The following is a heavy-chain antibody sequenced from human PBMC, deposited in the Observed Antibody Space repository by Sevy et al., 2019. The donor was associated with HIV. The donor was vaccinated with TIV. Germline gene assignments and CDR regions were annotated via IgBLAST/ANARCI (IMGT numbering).Heavy chain of an antibody. CDR1: GKTLSDLS. V-gene: IGHV1-24*01. J-gene: IGHJ4*02. CDR2: FDPEDGET. Sequence: ASVKVSCKVSGKTLSDLSMHWVRQAPGKGLEWMGSFDPEDGETLYAQNFRARVTMTEATSTDTAYMELSSLSSEDTAVYYCATTKDYYDSSGDPFDYWGQGSLVTVSS. D-gene: IGHD3-22*01. CDR3: ATTKDYYDSSGDPFDY.